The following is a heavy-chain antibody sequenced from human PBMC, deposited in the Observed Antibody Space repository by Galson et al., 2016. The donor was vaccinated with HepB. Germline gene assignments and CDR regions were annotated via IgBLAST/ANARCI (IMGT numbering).Heavy chain of an antibody. D-gene: IGHD2-15*01. J-gene: IGHJ6*02. CDR2: INPMFGTA. Sequence: SVKVSCKASGGTFSSYAISWVRQAPGQGLEWMGGINPMFGTANYAQKFQGRVTITADESTTTAYLELSSLRSEDTAVYYCAGAYSHYFFYYGMDVWGQGTTVTVSS. CDR1: GGTFSSYA. V-gene: IGHV1-69*13. CDR3: AGAYSHYFFYYGMDV.